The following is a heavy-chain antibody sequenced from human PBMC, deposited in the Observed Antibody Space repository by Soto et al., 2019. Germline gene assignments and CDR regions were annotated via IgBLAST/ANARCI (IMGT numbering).Heavy chain of an antibody. J-gene: IGHJ4*02. CDR3: ARGGVSTRTFDY. D-gene: IGHD3-3*01. V-gene: IGHV5-51*01. CDR1: VYNFAGYW. CDR2: IYPSDSDT. Sequence: PGESLKNSCKGSVYNFAGYWIAWGRQMPGKGLELMGIIYPSDSDTRYRPSFQGQVTISADKSISSAYLQWSSLRASDTAMYYCARGGVSTRTFDYWGQGTPVTVS.